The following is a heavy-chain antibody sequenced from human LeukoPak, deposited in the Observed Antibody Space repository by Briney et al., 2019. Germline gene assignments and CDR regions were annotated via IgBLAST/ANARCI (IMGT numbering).Heavy chain of an antibody. D-gene: IGHD3-22*01. CDR3: ARHRVHYYDSGGYYYYMDV. V-gene: IGHV5-51*01. CDR1: GYSFTSYW. Sequence: GESLKISCKGSGYSFTSYWIGWVRQMPGKGLEWMGIIYPGDSDTRYSPSFQGQVTISADKSISTAYLQWSSLKASDTAMYYCARHRVHYYDSGGYYYYMDVWGKGTTVTVSS. J-gene: IGHJ6*03. CDR2: IYPGDSDT.